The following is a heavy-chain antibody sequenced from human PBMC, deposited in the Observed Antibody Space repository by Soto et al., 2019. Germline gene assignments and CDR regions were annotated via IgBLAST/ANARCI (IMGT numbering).Heavy chain of an antibody. CDR3: ATSVNSAMAFDY. CDR2: INPNGGIT. V-gene: IGHV1-46*01. Sequence: EASVKVSCKASGYTFTHYYIHWVRQAPGQGLEWMGIINPNGGITTYAQRFRAGFSMTRHTSTGTVYLELSSLRSEDSAVYYCATSVNSAMAFDYWGQGTLVTVSS. J-gene: IGHJ4*02. D-gene: IGHD5-18*01. CDR1: GYTFTHYY.